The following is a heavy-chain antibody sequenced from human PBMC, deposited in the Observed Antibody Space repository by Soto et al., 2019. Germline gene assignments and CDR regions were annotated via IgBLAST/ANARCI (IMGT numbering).Heavy chain of an antibody. D-gene: IGHD3-22*01. CDR3: ARSYYYDSRDFDY. CDR2: INPNSGGT. CDR1: GYTFTGYY. V-gene: IGHV1-2*02. J-gene: IGHJ4*02. Sequence: ASVKVSCKASGYTFTGYYMHWVRQAPGQGLEWMGWINPNSGGTNYARKFQGRVTMTRDTSISTAYMELSRLRSDDTAVYYCARSYYYDSRDFDYWGQGTLVTVSS.